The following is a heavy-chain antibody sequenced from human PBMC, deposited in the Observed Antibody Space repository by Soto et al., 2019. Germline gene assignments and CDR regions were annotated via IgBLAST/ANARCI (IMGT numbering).Heavy chain of an antibody. Sequence: QVQLVQSGAEVKKPGASVKVSCKVSGHTLTELSMHWVRQAPGKGLEWMGGFDPEDGETISAQKFQGRVTMTEDTXXDSTYMELSSLRSEDTAVYYCAAGGTRWLHSPFDYWGQGTLVTISS. CDR1: GHTLTELS. D-gene: IGHD1-1*01. J-gene: IGHJ4*02. CDR3: AAGGTRWLHSPFDY. CDR2: FDPEDGET. V-gene: IGHV1-24*01.